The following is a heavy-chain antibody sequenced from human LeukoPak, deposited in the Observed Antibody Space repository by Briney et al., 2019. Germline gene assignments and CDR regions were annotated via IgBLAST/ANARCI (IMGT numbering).Heavy chain of an antibody. Sequence: GGSLRLSCAASGFTFSSSAMSWIRQAPGKGLEWVSDISVSGGSTHYADSVKGRFTISRDNSKNTVYLQMNGLRADDTAVYYCAKSGSGWQAGDSYSYYTDVWGKGTTVTISS. CDR1: GFTFSSSA. J-gene: IGHJ6*03. D-gene: IGHD6-19*01. V-gene: IGHV3-23*01. CDR2: ISVSGGST. CDR3: AKSGSGWQAGDSYSYYTDV.